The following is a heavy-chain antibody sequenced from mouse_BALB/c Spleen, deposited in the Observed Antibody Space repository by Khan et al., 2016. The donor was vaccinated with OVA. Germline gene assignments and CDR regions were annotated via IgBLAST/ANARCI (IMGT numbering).Heavy chain of an antibody. Sequence: EVQLQESGPSLVKPSQTLSLTCSVTGDSITSGYWNWIRKFPGNKLEYMRYIIYTGYTYYNPSLKSRISITRHTSKNQYYLQLSSVTDEVTATYYCARSTYRYAFVYWGQGTLVTVSA. CDR3: ARSTYRYAFVY. CDR2: IIYTGYT. J-gene: IGHJ3*01. CDR1: GDSITSGY. D-gene: IGHD2-12*01. V-gene: IGHV3-8*02.